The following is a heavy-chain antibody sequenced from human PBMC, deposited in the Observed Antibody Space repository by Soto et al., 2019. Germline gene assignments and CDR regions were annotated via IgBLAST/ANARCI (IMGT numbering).Heavy chain of an antibody. V-gene: IGHV3-48*02. CDR2: ISPGGDMI. CDR3: TKSADSAGWGVDF. CDR1: GFMFDSYA. D-gene: IGHD6-19*01. J-gene: IGHJ4*02. Sequence: EVQLVESGGGLVQPGGSLRLSCVASGFMFDSYAMNWVLQAPGKGLEWFSYISPGGDMIYYAESLKGRITISRDNARTSLSLQMNILSDEDTAVYYCTKSADSAGWGVDFWGQGTLVTVSS.